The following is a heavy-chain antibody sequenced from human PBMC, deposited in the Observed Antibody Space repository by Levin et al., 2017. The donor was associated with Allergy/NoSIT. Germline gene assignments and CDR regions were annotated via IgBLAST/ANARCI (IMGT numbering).Heavy chain of an antibody. CDR1: GGSISSGDYY. CDR2: ISYTGNT. D-gene: IGHD1-1*01. J-gene: IGHJ5*02. Sequence: SETLSLTCSVSGGSISSGDYYWNWIRQPPGKGLEWLGNISYTGNTFYNPSLKSRLAMSVDTPKNQFSLSLHSVTAADTAMYYCARGGGPQRRLDPWGQGTLVIISS. V-gene: IGHV4-30-4*01. CDR3: ARGGGPQRRLDP.